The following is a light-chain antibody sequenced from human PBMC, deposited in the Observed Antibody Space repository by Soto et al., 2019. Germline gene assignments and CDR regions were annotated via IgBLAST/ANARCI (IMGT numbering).Light chain of an antibody. J-gene: IGLJ2*01. Sequence: QSALTQPASVSGSPGQSITISCTGTSSDIGGYNYVSWYQQHPGKAPKLMIYDVSNRPSGVSNRFSGSKSGNTASLTISGLQAEDEADYYCSSYTSSNTLGHMVFGGGTKLTVL. CDR2: DVS. CDR1: SSDIGGYNY. V-gene: IGLV2-14*01. CDR3: SSYTSSNTLGHMV.